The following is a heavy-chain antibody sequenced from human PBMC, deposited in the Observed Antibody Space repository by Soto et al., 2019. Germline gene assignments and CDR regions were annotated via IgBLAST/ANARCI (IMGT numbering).Heavy chain of an antibody. D-gene: IGHD3-22*01. CDR1: GFTFSNYA. CDR3: AKDRVRDSSGYYPDY. V-gene: IGHV3-30*04. J-gene: IGHJ4*02. Sequence: QVQLVESGGGVVQPGRSLRLSCAASGFTFSNYAMHWVRQAPGKGLEWVAVISYDGSNKYYADSVKGRFTISRDNSKNTLYLQMNSLRAEDTAVYYCAKDRVRDSSGYYPDYWGQGTLVTVSS. CDR2: ISYDGSNK.